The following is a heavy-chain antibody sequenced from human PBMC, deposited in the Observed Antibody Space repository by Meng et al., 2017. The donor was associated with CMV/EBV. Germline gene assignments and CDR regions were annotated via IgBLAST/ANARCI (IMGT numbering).Heavy chain of an antibody. CDR2: IIPILGIA. Sequence: SSVKVSCKASGGTFSSYTISWVRQAPGQGPEWMGRIIPILGIANYAQKFQGRVTITADKSTSTAYMELSSLRSEDTAVYYCASSYSWRSRYYFDYWGQGALVTVSS. CDR1: GGTFSSYT. V-gene: IGHV1-69*02. CDR3: ASSYSWRSRYYFDY. D-gene: IGHD1-26*01. J-gene: IGHJ4*02.